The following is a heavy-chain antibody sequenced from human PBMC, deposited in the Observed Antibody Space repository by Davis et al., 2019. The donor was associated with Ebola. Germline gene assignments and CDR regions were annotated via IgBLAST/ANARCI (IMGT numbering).Heavy chain of an antibody. J-gene: IGHJ3*02. CDR1: GYSFTSYW. CDR3: ARRSSIVGAMGAFDI. V-gene: IGHV5-10-1*01. CDR2: IDPSDSYT. Sequence: PGGSLRLSCTGSGYSFTSYWISWVRQMPGKGLEWMGRIDPSDSYTNYSPSFQGHVTISADKSISTAYLQWSSLKASDTAMYYCARRSSIVGAMGAFDIWGQGTMVTVSS. D-gene: IGHD1-26*01.